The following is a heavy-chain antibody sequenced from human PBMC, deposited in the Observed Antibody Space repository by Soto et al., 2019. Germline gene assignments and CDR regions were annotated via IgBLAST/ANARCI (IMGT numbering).Heavy chain of an antibody. CDR1: GYTFTGYY. D-gene: IGHD6-13*01. V-gene: IGHV1-2*07. J-gene: IGHJ6*01. Sequence: ASVKVSCKVSGYTFTGYYMHWLRQDHGQGLEWMGWINPKSGGTNYAHKFQGRVTMTRDTSISTAYMELSRLRSDDTAVYYCARDLEYSSSSYGMEVWEQGTKVTVCS. CDR2: INPKSGGT. CDR3: ARDLEYSSSSYGMEV.